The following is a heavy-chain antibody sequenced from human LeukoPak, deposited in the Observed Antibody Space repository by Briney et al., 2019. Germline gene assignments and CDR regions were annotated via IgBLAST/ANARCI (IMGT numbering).Heavy chain of an antibody. Sequence: GGSLRLSCAASGFTFSSYSMNGVRQAPGKGLEWVSSISSSSSYIYYADSVKGRFTISRDNAKNSLYLQMNSLRAEDTAVYYCARDYSSCRFDYLGQGTLVTVSS. CDR2: ISSSSSYI. CDR1: GFTFSSYS. J-gene: IGHJ4*02. D-gene: IGHD6-6*01. CDR3: ARDYSSCRFDY. V-gene: IGHV3-21*01.